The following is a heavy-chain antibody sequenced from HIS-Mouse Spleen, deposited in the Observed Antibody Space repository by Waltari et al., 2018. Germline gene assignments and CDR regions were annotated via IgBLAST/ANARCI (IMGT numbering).Heavy chain of an antibody. V-gene: IGHV3-30*18. CDR1: GFTFSSYG. Sequence: QVQLVESGGGVVQPGRSLRLSCAASGFTFSSYGRHWVRQAPGKGLEWVAVISYVGSNKYYADSVKGRFTISRDNSKNTLYLQMNSLRAEDTAVYYCAKASSGWLDYWGQGTLVTVSS. J-gene: IGHJ4*02. CDR3: AKASSGWLDY. CDR2: ISYVGSNK. D-gene: IGHD6-19*01.